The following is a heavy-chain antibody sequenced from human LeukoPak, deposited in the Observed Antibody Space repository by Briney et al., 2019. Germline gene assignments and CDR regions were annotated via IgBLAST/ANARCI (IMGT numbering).Heavy chain of an antibody. D-gene: IGHD6-19*01. CDR2: INHSGST. CDR3: ARRALRIAVAGYNWFDP. V-gene: IGHV4-38-2*02. Sequence: SETLSLTCTVSGYSISSGYYWSWIRQPPGKGLEWIGEINHSGSTNYNPSLKSRVTISVDTSKNQFSLKLSSVTAADTAVYYCARRALRIAVAGYNWFDPWGQGTLVTVSS. CDR1: GYSISSGYY. J-gene: IGHJ5*02.